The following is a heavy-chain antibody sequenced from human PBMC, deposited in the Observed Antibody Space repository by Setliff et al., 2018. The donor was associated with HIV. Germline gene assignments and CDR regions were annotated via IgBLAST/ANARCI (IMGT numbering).Heavy chain of an antibody. CDR1: ASGTYY. CDR3: ARAAAGNTGPFDL. V-gene: IGHV4-4*07. Sequence: SETLSLTWTVSASGTYYWSWIRQPAGKGLEWIGRVPSRGDTTYNPSLKSRVTMSVDTSKNQFSLQLTSVTASDTAVYYCARAAAGNTGPFDLWGQGSPVTVSS. J-gene: IGHJ4*02. D-gene: IGHD4-17*01. CDR2: VPSRGDT.